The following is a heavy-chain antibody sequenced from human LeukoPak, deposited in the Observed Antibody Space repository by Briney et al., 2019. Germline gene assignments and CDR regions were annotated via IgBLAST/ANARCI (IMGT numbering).Heavy chain of an antibody. D-gene: IGHD6-19*01. CDR1: GGSISSSSYY. CDR2: IYYSGST. CDR3: ARAAPHAVAGTGYAFDI. Sequence: PSETLSLTCTVSGGSISSSSYYWGWIRQPPGKGLEWIGSIYYSGSTYYNPSLKSRVTISVDTSKNQFSLKLSSVTAADTAVYYCARAAPHAVAGTGYAFDIWGQGTMVTVSS. J-gene: IGHJ3*02. V-gene: IGHV4-39*07.